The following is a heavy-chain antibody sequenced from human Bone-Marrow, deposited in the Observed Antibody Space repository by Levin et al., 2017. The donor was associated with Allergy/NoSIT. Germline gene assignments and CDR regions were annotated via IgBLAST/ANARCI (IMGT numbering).Heavy chain of an antibody. CDR1: GFTFSSYA. Sequence: GGSLRLSCAASGFTFSSYAMSWVRQAPGKGLEWVSAISGSGGSTYYADSVKGRFTISRDNSKNTLYLQMNSLRAEDTAVYYCAKALGERPYYDFWSGYYTYYYYYGMDGWGQGTTVTVSS. V-gene: IGHV3-23*01. CDR3: AKALGERPYYDFWSGYYTYYYYYGMDG. D-gene: IGHD3-3*01. J-gene: IGHJ6*02. CDR2: ISGSGGST.